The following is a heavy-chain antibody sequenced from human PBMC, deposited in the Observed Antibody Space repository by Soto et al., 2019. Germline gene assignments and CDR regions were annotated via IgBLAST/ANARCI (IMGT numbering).Heavy chain of an antibody. CDR1: GYRFTSYV. Sequence: ASVKFSCEACGYRFTSYVISWVRQAPGQGLEWIGWISAYNGNTNYAQNLQGRVTMTTDTSTSTAYMELRSLRSDDTAVYYCARDQFVPAALSQYYYYYYGMDVWGQGTTVTVSS. CDR3: ARDQFVPAALSQYYYYYYGMDV. V-gene: IGHV1-18*04. D-gene: IGHD2-2*01. J-gene: IGHJ6*02. CDR2: ISAYNGNT.